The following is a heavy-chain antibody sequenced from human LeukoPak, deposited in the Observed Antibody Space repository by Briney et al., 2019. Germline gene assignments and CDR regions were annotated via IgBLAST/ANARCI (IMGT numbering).Heavy chain of an antibody. J-gene: IGHJ2*01. Sequence: PGGSLRLSCAASGFTFSSYSMNWVRQAPGKGLEWVSSISSGSAYIYYADSVKGRFTISRDNAKDSLFLQVNSLRAEDTALYYCAREGPTVTKSSYWYFDLWGRGTLVTVSS. D-gene: IGHD4-11*01. CDR3: AREGPTVTKSSYWYFDL. CDR2: ISSGSAYI. V-gene: IGHV3-21*01. CDR1: GFTFSSYS.